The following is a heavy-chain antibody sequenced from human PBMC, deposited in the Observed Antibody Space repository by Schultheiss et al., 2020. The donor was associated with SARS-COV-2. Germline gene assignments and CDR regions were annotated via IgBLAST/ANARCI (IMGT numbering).Heavy chain of an antibody. D-gene: IGHD3-3*01. CDR1: GFTFSSYG. J-gene: IGHJ3*02. CDR2: IWYDGSNK. Sequence: GGSLRLSCAASGFTFSSYGMHWVRQAPGKGLEWVAVIWYDGSNKYYADSVKGRFTISRDNSKNTLYLQMNSLRAEDTAVYYCAISYYDFWSDPVLDAFDIWGQGTTVTVSS. CDR3: AISYYDFWSDPVLDAFDI. V-gene: IGHV3-33*01.